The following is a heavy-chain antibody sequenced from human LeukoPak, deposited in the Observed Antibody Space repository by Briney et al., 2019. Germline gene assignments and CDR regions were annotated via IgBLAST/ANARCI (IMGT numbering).Heavy chain of an antibody. V-gene: IGHV4-61*01. CDR1: GGSSNIGNYY. CDR3: ARVVGRYCSSTSCYIDY. Sequence: TLSLTCTVSGGSSNIGNYYWTWIRQPPGKGLEWIGYIYDSGSTNYNPSLKSRVTISEDTSKRQFSLNLRSVSAADTAVYYCARVVGRYCSSTSCYIDYWGQGTLVTVSS. CDR2: IYDSGST. J-gene: IGHJ4*02. D-gene: IGHD2-2*01.